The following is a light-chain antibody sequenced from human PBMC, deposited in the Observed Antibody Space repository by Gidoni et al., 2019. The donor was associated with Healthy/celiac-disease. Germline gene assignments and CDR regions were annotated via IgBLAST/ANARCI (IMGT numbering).Light chain of an antibody. V-gene: IGKV3-20*01. J-gene: IGKJ1*01. CDR2: GAS. CDR3: QQYGSSAWT. CDR1: QSVSSSY. Sequence: DIASTQSPGTLSCSPGDRATLPCRASQSVSSSYLDWYQQKPGQAPRLLIYGASSMATGIPDRFSGSGSGTDFTLTISRLQPEDFAVYYCQQYGSSAWTFGQGTKVEIK.